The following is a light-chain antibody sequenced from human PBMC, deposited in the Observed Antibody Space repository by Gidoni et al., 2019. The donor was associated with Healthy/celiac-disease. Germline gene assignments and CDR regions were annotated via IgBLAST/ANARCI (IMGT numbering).Light chain of an antibody. J-gene: IGKJ1*01. CDR2: GAS. CDR1: QSVSSSY. CDR3: QQYCSSPQT. V-gene: IGKV3-20*01. Sequence: ENVLTLHLGTLSLSPGERATLSCRASQSVSSSYLAWYQQKPGQAPRLHICGASCRATGISDRFSGSGSGTDFTLTISRLVPEDFAVYDFQQYCSSPQTFGQGTKVEIK.